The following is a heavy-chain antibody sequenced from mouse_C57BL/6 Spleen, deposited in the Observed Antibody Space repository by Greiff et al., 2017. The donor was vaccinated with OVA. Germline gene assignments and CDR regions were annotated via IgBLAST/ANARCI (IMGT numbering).Heavy chain of an antibody. J-gene: IGHJ3*01. V-gene: IGHV5-17*01. CDR2: ISSGSSTI. D-gene: IGHD2-4*01. CDR3: ASDYDDWFAY. CDR1: GFTFSDYG. Sequence: VHVKQSGGGLVKPGGSLKLSCAASGFTFSDYGMHWVRQAPEKGLEWVAYISSGSSTIYYADTVKGRFTISRDNAKNTLFLQMTSLRSEDTAMYYCASDYDDWFAYWGQGTLVTVSA.